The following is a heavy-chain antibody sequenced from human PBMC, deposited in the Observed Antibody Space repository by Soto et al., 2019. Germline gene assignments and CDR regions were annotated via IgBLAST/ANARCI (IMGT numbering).Heavy chain of an antibody. CDR3: ARDRYDFDRVGWFDP. Sequence: QVQLVESGGGVVQPGRSLRLSCAASGFTFSSYAMHWVRQAPGKGLEWVAVISYDGSNKYYADSVKGRFTISGDNSKNTLYLQMNSLRAEDTAVYYCARDRYDFDRVGWFDPWGQGTLVTVSS. J-gene: IGHJ5*02. V-gene: IGHV3-30-3*01. D-gene: IGHD3-3*01. CDR1: GFTFSSYA. CDR2: ISYDGSNK.